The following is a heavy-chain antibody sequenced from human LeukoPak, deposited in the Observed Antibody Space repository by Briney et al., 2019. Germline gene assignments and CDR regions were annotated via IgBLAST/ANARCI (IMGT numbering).Heavy chain of an antibody. Sequence: GGSLRLSCAASGFTFSSYWMSWVRQAPGKGLEWVANIKQDGSEKYYVDSVKGRFTISRDNAKKSLYLQMNSLRAEDTAVYYCARAYDSWSGGASAYWGQGTLVTVSS. V-gene: IGHV3-7*01. J-gene: IGHJ4*02. CDR1: GFTFSSYW. D-gene: IGHD3-3*01. CDR2: IKQDGSEK. CDR3: ARAYDSWSGGASAY.